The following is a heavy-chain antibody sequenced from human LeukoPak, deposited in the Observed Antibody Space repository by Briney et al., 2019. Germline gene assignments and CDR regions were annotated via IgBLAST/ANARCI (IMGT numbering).Heavy chain of an antibody. D-gene: IGHD3-10*01. V-gene: IGHV4-31*03. CDR1: GGSISSGGYY. Sequence: PSETLSLTCTVSGGSISSGGYYWSWIRQHPGKGLEWIGYIYYSGSTYYNPSLKSRVTISVDTSKNQFSLKLSSVTAADTAVYYCARVWRGTMVRGVIRNYYYGMDVWGQGTTVTVSS. CDR3: ARVWRGTMVRGVIRNYYYGMDV. CDR2: IYYSGST. J-gene: IGHJ6*02.